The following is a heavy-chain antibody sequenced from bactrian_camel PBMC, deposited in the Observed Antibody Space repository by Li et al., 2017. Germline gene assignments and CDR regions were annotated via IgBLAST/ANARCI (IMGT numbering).Heavy chain of an antibody. CDR2: IRRSGGET. D-gene: IGHD6*01. CDR1: GHSRGSNC. V-gene: IGHV3-3*01. Sequence: HVQLVESGGGSVQAGGSLRLSCVVSGHSRGSNCVGWYRLPPGRAPAEREGIAAIRRSGGETRYAGSVKGRFTVSRDNANNIVYLHLTHLKIEDTAMYYCAKGSQYGGASWPRGPGTQVTVS. J-gene: IGHJ4*01.